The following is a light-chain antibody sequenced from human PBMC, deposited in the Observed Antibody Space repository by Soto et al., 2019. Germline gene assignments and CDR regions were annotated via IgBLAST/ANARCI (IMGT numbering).Light chain of an antibody. J-gene: IGKJ1*01. CDR3: PQSYSALWT. Sequence: DIQVTQSPSSLSASVGDRVIITCRASQGINRNLNWYQQKPGQAPKLLIYAASSLQSGVPTRFRGTASGTEFTLTITALQPEDSASYYCPQSYSALWTFGQGTKVEIK. V-gene: IGKV1-39*01. CDR1: QGINRN. CDR2: AAS.